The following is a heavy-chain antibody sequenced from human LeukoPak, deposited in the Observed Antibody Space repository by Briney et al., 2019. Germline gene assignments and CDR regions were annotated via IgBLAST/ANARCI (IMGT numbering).Heavy chain of an antibody. CDR3: ARIYDSSGYYYRTDAFDI. Sequence: GGSLRLSCAASGFTFSSYGMHWVRQAPGKGLEWVAVIWYDGSNKYYADSVKGRFTISRDSSKNTLYLQMNSLRAEDTAVYYCARIYDSSGYYYRTDAFDIWGQGTMVTVSS. D-gene: IGHD3-22*01. J-gene: IGHJ3*02. CDR2: IWYDGSNK. CDR1: GFTFSSYG. V-gene: IGHV3-33*01.